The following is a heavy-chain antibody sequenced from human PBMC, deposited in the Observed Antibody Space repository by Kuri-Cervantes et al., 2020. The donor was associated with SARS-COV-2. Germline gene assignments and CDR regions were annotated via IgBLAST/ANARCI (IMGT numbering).Heavy chain of an antibody. CDR3: ARGQYCSSTSCYGNYYYMDV. Sequence: GGSLRLSCTASGFIFGDYAMSWVRQAPGKGLEWVGFIRSKAYGGTTEYAASVKGRFTISRDDSKSIAYLQMNSLKTEDTAVYYCARGQYCSSTSCYGNYYYMDVWGKGTTVTVSS. V-gene: IGHV3-49*04. D-gene: IGHD2-2*01. CDR1: GFIFGDYA. CDR2: IRSKAYGGTT. J-gene: IGHJ6*03.